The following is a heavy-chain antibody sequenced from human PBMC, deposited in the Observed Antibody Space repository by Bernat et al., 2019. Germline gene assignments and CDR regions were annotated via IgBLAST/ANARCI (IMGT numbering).Heavy chain of an antibody. J-gene: IGHJ4*02. CDR3: AREQSIAAYIDY. CDR1: GFTFDDYA. CDR2: ISWNSGSV. Sequence: EVQLVESGGGLVQPGRSLRLSCAASGFTFDDYAMQWVRQGPGKGLEWVSGISWNSGSVDYADSVKGRFTISRDNSKNTLYLQMNSLRAEDTAVYYCAREQSIAAYIDYWGQGTLVTVSS. V-gene: IGHV3-9*01. D-gene: IGHD6-6*01.